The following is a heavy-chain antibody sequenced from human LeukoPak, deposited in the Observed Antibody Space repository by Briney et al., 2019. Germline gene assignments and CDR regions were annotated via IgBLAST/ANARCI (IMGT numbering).Heavy chain of an antibody. Sequence: GGSLRLSCAASGFTFSNAWMSWVRQAPGKGLEWVGRIKSKTDGGTTDYAAPVKGRFTISRDDSKNTLYLQMNSLKTEDTAVYYCTTGAVGATSDDYWGQGTLVTVSS. V-gene: IGHV3-15*01. CDR1: GFTFSNAW. CDR2: IKSKTDGGTT. D-gene: IGHD1-26*01. CDR3: TTGAVGATSDDY. J-gene: IGHJ4*02.